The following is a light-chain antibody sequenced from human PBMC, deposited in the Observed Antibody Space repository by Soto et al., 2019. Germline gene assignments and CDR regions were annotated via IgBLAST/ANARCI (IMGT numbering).Light chain of an antibody. CDR3: CSYVGTYTFEV. V-gene: IGLV2-11*01. CDR1: SSDVGDYNY. J-gene: IGLJ1*01. Sequence: QSVLTQPRSVSGSPGQSVTISCTGTSSDVGDYNYVSWYQQHPGKAPKLMIYDVSNRPSGVPDRFSGSKSGNTASLTISGFQAEDEADYYCCSYVGTYTFEVFGTGTKVTVL. CDR2: DVS.